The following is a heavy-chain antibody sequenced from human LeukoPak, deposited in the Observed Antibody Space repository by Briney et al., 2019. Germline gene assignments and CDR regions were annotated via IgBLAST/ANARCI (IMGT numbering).Heavy chain of an antibody. V-gene: IGHV3-23*01. CDR1: GFTFSNYA. CDR3: AKVFYNSGSYDY. Sequence: GGSLRLSCAASGFTFSNYAMNWVRQAPGKGLEWVSSISGSGSSTYYADSVKGRFTISRDNSKNTLFLQMNSLRAEDTAVYHCAKVFYNSGSYDYWGQGALVTVSS. CDR2: ISGSGSST. J-gene: IGHJ4*02. D-gene: IGHD3-10*01.